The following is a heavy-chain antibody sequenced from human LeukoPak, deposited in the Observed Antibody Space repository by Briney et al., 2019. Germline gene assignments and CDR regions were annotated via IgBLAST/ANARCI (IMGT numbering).Heavy chain of an antibody. Sequence: GGSLRLSCAASGFTFSSYGMSWVRQAPGKGLEWVSAISGSGGSTYYADSVKGRFTISRDNSKNTLYLQMNSLRAEDTAVYYCAKATYYYDSSGYPGGLYFDYWGQGTLVTVSS. CDR2: ISGSGGST. CDR1: GFTFSSYG. CDR3: AKATYYYDSSGYPGGLYFDY. J-gene: IGHJ4*02. V-gene: IGHV3-23*01. D-gene: IGHD3-22*01.